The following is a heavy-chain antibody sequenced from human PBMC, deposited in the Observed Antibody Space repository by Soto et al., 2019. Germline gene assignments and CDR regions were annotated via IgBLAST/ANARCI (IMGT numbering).Heavy chain of an antibody. CDR1: GYTFTSYY. J-gene: IGHJ6*02. V-gene: IGHV1-46*01. CDR2: INPSGGST. D-gene: IGHD6-19*01. Sequence: ASVKVSCKASGYTFTSYYMHWVRQAPGQGLEWMGIINPSGGSTSYAQKFQGRVTMTRDTSTSTVYMELGSLRSEDTAVYYCARSDPVADLPAYYGMDVWGQGTTVTVSS. CDR3: ARSDPVADLPAYYGMDV.